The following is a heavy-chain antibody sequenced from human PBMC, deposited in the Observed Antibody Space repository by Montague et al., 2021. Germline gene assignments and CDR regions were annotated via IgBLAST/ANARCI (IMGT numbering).Heavy chain of an antibody. Sequence: SLRLSCAASGFSFSSYWMHWVRQAPGKGLLWVSRITLDGSSTTFADSVKGRFTTSRDNAKATLYLQMNGLRVEDTAVYCCARNLASAAPGAFDIWGQGTMVTVSS. J-gene: IGHJ3*02. D-gene: IGHD6-13*01. CDR2: ITLDGSST. V-gene: IGHV3-74*01. CDR3: ARNLASAAPGAFDI. CDR1: GFSFSSYW.